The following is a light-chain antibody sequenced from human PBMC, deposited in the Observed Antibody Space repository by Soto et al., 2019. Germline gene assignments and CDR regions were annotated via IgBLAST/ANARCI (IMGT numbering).Light chain of an antibody. Sequence: QSALTQPASVSGSPGQSIAISCTGTSSDVGGYNYVSWYQQHPGKAPKLMIFDVSNRPSGVSNRFSGSKSGNTASLTISGLQAEDEADYYCSSYTSSGTLYVFGTGTRSPS. CDR2: DVS. CDR3: SSYTSSGTLYV. J-gene: IGLJ1*01. CDR1: SSDVGGYNY. V-gene: IGLV2-14*01.